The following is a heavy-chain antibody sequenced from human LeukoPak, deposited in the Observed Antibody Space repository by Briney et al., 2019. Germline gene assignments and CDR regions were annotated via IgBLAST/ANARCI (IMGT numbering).Heavy chain of an antibody. D-gene: IGHD5-12*01. CDR3: AGIIIHDYHFDY. CDR2: IYYSGST. CDR1: SGSICRGDYY. V-gene: IGHV4-30-4*08. J-gene: IGHJ4*02. Sequence: SQTLSLTCSVSSGSICRGDYYWSWIRQPPGKSLEWIGYIYYSGSTYYNPSLKSRVTISVDTSKNQFSLKLSSVTAADTAVYYCAGIIIHDYHFDYWGQGTLVTVSS.